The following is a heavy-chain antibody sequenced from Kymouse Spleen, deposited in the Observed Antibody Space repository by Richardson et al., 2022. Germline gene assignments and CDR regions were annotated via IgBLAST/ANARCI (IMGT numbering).Heavy chain of an antibody. CDR2: TRNKANSYTT. CDR1: GFTFSDHY. J-gene: IGHJ4*02. D-gene: IGHD5-12*01. CDR3: ARDVDIVATIGGY. V-gene: IGHV3-72*01. Sequence: EVQLVESGGGLVQPGGSLRLSCAASGFTFSDHYMDWVRQAPGKGLEWVGRTRNKANSYTTEYAASVKGRFTISRDDSKNSLYLQMNSLKTEDTAVYYCARDVDIVATIGGYWGQGTLVTVSS.